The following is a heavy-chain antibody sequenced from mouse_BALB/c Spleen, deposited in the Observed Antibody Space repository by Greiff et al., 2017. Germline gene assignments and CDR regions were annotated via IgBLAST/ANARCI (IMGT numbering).Heavy chain of an antibody. V-gene: IGHV14-3*02. Sequence: EVQLQQSGAELVKPGASVKLSCTASGFTFKDSYMHWVKQRPEQGLEWIGRIDPADGNTKYDPKFPGKATITADTSSNTAYLQLSSLTSEDTAVYDCACGNCDLFDYWGQGTTLTVSS. J-gene: IGHJ2*01. CDR1: GFTFKDSY. CDR3: ACGNCDLFDY. CDR2: IDPADGNT. D-gene: IGHD2-1*01.